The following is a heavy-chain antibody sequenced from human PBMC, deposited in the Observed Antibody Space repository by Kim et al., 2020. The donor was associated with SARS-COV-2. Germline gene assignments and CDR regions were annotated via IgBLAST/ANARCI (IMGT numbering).Heavy chain of an antibody. CDR1: GFTVSSNY. J-gene: IGHJ6*03. CDR2: IYSGGST. Sequence: GGSLRLSCAASGFTVSSNYMSWVRQAPGKGLEWVSVIYSGGSTYYADSVKGRFTISRHNSKNTLYLQMNSLRAEDTAVYYCASTVVPAAYNYYYYYMDVWGKGTTVTVSS. D-gene: IGHD2-2*01. V-gene: IGHV3-53*04. CDR3: ASTVVPAAYNYYYYYMDV.